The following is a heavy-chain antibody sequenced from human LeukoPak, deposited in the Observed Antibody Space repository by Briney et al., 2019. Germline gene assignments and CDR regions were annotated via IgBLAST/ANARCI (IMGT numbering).Heavy chain of an antibody. CDR1: GGSFSGYY. V-gene: IGHV4-34*01. CDR3: ARGKYYCSGATCAPPLDS. D-gene: IGHD2-15*01. J-gene: IGHJ4*02. CDR2: INHSGSN. Sequence: PSETLSLTCAVNGGSFSGYYWTWIRQPPGKGLEWIGEINHSGSNIYNPSLKSRVTMSVVTSKNQVSLKMTSVTAADTALYYCARGKYYCSGATCAPPLDSWGQGTLVTVSS.